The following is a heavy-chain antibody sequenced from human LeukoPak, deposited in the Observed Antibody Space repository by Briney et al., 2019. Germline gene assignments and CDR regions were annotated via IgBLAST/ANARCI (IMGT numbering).Heavy chain of an antibody. J-gene: IGHJ6*03. V-gene: IGHV3-21*01. CDR3: ARDPGSYHYMDV. CDR2: ISISSSYI. Sequence: KSGGSLRLSCAASGFTFSSYGMHWVRQAPGKGLEWVSSISISSSYIYYADPVKGRFTISRDNAKNSLYLQMNSLRAEDTAVYYCARDPGSYHYMDVWGKGTTVTVSS. CDR1: GFTFSSYG. D-gene: IGHD1-14*01.